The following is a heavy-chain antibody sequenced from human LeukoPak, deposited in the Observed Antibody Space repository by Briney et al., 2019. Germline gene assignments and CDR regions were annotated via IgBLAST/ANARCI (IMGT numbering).Heavy chain of an antibody. D-gene: IGHD2-2*02. V-gene: IGHV3-30*02. CDR2: LWYDATKE. J-gene: IGHJ4*02. Sequence: GGSRRLSCATSGFTFNTYGMHWVRQAPGKGLEWVTFLWYDATKEFYADSVKGRFTISRDNSKNTLYLQMNSLRAEDTAVYYCAKDRERCSSTSCYIWRYYFDYWGQGTLVTVSS. CDR1: GFTFNTYG. CDR3: AKDRERCSSTSCYIWRYYFDY.